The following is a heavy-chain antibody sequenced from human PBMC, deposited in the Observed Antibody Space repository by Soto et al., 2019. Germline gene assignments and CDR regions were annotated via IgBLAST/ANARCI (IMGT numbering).Heavy chain of an antibody. Sequence: ASVKVSCKASGYTFTGYYMHWVRQAPGQGLEWMGWINPNSGGTNYAQKFQGWVTMTRDKSISTAYMELGRLRSDDTAVYYCARGCDNHLLTPLSAFDIWGQGTMVTVSS. CDR1: GYTFTGYY. CDR3: ARGCDNHLLTPLSAFDI. J-gene: IGHJ3*02. V-gene: IGHV1-2*04. D-gene: IGHD3-16*02. CDR2: INPNSGGT.